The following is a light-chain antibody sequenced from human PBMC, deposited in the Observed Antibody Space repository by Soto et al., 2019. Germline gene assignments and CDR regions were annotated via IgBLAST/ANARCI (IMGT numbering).Light chain of an antibody. CDR3: HQCGGSPQT. CDR1: QSVSNY. CDR2: GAS. Sequence: EIVLTQSPGTLSLSPGERATLSCRASQSVSNYLAWYQRKPGQAPRLLIYGASSRATGIPDRFSGSGSGTDFTLTISRLEPEDFAVYYCHQCGGSPQTFGQGTKVEI. J-gene: IGKJ1*01. V-gene: IGKV3-20*01.